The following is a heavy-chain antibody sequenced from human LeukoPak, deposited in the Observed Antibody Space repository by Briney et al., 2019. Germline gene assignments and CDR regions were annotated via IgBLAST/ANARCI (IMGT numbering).Heavy chain of an antibody. Sequence: GGSLRLSCAASGFTFSSYWMSWVRQAPGKGLEWVANIKQDGSEKYYVDSVKGRFTISRDNAKNSLYLQMNSLRAEDTAVYYCARETRLYCSGGSCYSDYWGQGTPVTVSS. D-gene: IGHD2-15*01. CDR2: IKQDGSEK. CDR1: GFTFSSYW. J-gene: IGHJ4*02. CDR3: ARETRLYCSGGSCYSDY. V-gene: IGHV3-7*01.